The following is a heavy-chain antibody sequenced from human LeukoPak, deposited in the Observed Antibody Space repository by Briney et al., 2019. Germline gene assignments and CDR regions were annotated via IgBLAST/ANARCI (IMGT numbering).Heavy chain of an antibody. D-gene: IGHD1-1*01. CDR3: VTNGDKWNDFEY. CDR1: GLSISNFW. V-gene: IGHV3-7*01. J-gene: IGHJ4*02. CDR2: IDKDGNEI. Sequence: GGSLRLSCAASGLSISNFWMHWVRQAPGKGLEWVAIIDKDGNEIKYVDSVKGRFTLSRDNAKNSVFLQMNSLRTEDTALYYCVTNGDKWNDFEYWGQGTLVTVSS.